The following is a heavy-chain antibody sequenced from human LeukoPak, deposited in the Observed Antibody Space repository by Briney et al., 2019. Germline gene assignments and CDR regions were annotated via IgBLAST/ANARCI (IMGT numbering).Heavy chain of an antibody. CDR2: MNPNSGNT. V-gene: IGHV1-8*03. CDR3: ARGPDYCSSTSCYAGSY. J-gene: IGHJ4*02. D-gene: IGHD2-2*01. CDR1: GYTFTSYV. Sequence: GASVKVSCKASGYTFTSYVINWVRQATGQGLEWMGWMNPNSGNTGYAQKFQGRVTITRNTSISTAYMELSSLRSEDTAVYYCARGPDYCSSTSCYAGSYWGQGTLVTVSS.